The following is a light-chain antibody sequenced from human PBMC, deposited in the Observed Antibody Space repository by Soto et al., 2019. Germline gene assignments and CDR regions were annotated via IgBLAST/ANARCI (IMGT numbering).Light chain of an antibody. V-gene: IGLV1-44*01. J-gene: IGLJ3*02. CDR3: AAWDDSLNGWV. CDR2: NNN. Sequence: QPVLTQPPSASGTPGQSVTISCSGSSSNIGSNTVNWYQQLPGTAPKLLIYNNNQRPSGVPDRFSGSKSGTSASLAISGLQSEDEADYYCAAWDDSLNGWVFGGGTKLTVL. CDR1: SSNIGSNT.